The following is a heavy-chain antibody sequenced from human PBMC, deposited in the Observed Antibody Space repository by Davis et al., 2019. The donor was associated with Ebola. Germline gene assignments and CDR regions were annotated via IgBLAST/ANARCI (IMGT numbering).Heavy chain of an antibody. V-gene: IGHV6-1*01. Sequence: PSETLSLTCAISGDSVSSAGWNWIRQSPSRGLEWLGRTYYTSNKWYYDYAVSVKSRITINPDTSKNHFSLHLNSVTPEDTAVYYCARGWLRSGLDVWGKGAAVIVSS. CDR3: ARGWLRSGLDV. D-gene: IGHD5-12*01. CDR2: TYYTSNKWYY. J-gene: IGHJ6*04. CDR1: GDSVSSAG.